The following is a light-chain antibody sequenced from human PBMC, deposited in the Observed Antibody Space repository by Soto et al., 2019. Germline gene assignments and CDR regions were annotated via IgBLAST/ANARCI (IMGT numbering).Light chain of an antibody. CDR3: QQYNNWPRT. CDR2: GAS. V-gene: IGKV3-15*01. Sequence: EIVMTQSTATLSVSPGERATLSCRASQSVSSNLAWYQQKPGQAPRLLIYGASTRATGIPARFSGSGSGTEFTLTISSLQSEDFAVYYCQQYNNWPRTFGQGTNVDI. CDR1: QSVSSN. J-gene: IGKJ1*01.